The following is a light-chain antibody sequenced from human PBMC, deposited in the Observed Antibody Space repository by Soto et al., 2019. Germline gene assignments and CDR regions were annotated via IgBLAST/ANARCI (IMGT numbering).Light chain of an antibody. Sequence: QSVLTQPPSASGSPGQSVTISCTGTSSDVGGYNYVSWYQQHPGKAPKFMIYEVSKRHSGVPDRFSGSKSGNTASLTVSGIQAEDEADYYYSSYAGSNNVVFGGGTKLTVL. J-gene: IGLJ2*01. V-gene: IGLV2-8*01. CDR1: SSDVGGYNY. CDR2: EVS. CDR3: SSYAGSNNVV.